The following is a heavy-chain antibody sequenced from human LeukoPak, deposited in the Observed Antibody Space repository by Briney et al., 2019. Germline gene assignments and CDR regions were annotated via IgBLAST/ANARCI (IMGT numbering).Heavy chain of an antibody. V-gene: IGHV3-23*01. CDR1: GFTFSSYA. CDR2: ITAGGGTT. J-gene: IGHJ4*02. Sequence: PGGSLRLSCAASGFTFSSYAMTWVRQARGKGPEWVSSITAGGGTTYYAESVKGRFTISRDNSKTTLYVQMNSLRAEDTAIYYCAKNNGGSGYSAADYWGQGTLVIVSS. D-gene: IGHD2-15*01. CDR3: AKNNGGSGYSAADY.